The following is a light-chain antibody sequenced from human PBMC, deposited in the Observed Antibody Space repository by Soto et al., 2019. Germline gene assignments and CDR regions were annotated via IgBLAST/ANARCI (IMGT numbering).Light chain of an antibody. J-gene: IGLJ3*02. CDR1: SGHSSYA. Sequence: QLVLTQSPSASASLGASVKLTCTLSSGHSSYAIAWHQQQPEKGPRYLMKLNSDGSHSKGDGIPDRFSGSSSGAERYLTISSLQSEDEADYYCQTWGTGSQEFGGGTKVTVL. CDR3: QTWGTGSQE. V-gene: IGLV4-69*01. CDR2: LNSDGSH.